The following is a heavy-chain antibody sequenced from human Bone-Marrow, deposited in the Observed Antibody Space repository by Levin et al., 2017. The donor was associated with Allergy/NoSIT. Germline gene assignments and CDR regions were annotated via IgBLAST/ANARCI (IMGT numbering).Heavy chain of an antibody. V-gene: IGHV1-69*06. Sequence: KISCKASGGSFMRNAIAWVRQAPGQGLEWVGGILPIYGTANYAQKFLGRVKITADTSTGTVYMELSSLTSEDSAAYYCARGIFGGAYYYMDVWGEGTKVTVSS. CDR3: ARGIFGGAYYYMDV. CDR2: ILPIYGTA. CDR1: GGSFMRNA. J-gene: IGHJ6*03. D-gene: IGHD3-3*01.